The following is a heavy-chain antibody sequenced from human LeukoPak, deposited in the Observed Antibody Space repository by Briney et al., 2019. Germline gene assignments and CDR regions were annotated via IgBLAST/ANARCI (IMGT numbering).Heavy chain of an antibody. CDR3: AKESVVVVAAPDAFDI. Sequence: GGSLRLSCAASGFTFRSYGMHWVRQAPGKGLEWVTFIRYDGSNKYYTDSVKGRFTISRDNSKNTLYLQMNSLRAEDTAVYYCAKESVVVVAAPDAFDIWGQGTMVTVSS. J-gene: IGHJ3*02. CDR1: GFTFRSYG. V-gene: IGHV3-30*02. D-gene: IGHD2-15*01. CDR2: IRYDGSNK.